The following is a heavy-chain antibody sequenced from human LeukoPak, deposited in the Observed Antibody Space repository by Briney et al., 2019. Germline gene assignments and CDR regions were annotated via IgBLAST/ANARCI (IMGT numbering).Heavy chain of an antibody. CDR3: ARGGYSYGLGAFDI. J-gene: IGHJ3*02. Sequence: GGSLRLSCAASGFTVSSNYMSWVRQAPGKGLEWVSVIYIGGTIYYADSVKGRFTISRDNAKNSLYLQMNSLRAEDTAVYYCARGGYSYGLGAFDIWGQGTMVTVSS. D-gene: IGHD5-18*01. V-gene: IGHV3-53*01. CDR1: GFTVSSNY. CDR2: IYIGGTI.